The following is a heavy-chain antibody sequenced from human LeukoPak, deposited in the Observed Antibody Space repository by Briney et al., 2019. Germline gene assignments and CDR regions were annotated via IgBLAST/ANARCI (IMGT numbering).Heavy chain of an antibody. CDR2: IYYSGST. CDR1: GGSFSNYY. D-gene: IGHD5-18*01. Sequence: KPSETLSLTCTVSGGSFSNYYWSWIRQPPGKGLEWIGYIYYSGSTNYNPSLKSRVTISVDTSKNQFSLNLSSVTAADTAVYYCARHPTALVSYGFDPWAREPWSPSPQ. CDR3: ARHPTALVSYGFDP. J-gene: IGHJ5*02. V-gene: IGHV4-59*08.